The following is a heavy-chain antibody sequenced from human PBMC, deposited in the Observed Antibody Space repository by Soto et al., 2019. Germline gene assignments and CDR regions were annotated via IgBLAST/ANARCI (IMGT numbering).Heavy chain of an antibody. CDR3: AKTGYTATTRYFDY. D-gene: IGHD4-17*01. V-gene: IGHV3-23*01. J-gene: IGHJ4*02. CDR1: GFTFSSCA. CDR2: ISGNGDYI. Sequence: EVQVLESGGGLVQPGGSLRLSCAASGFTFSSCAMSWVRQAPGKGLEWVSGISGNGDYIYYADSVKGRFTISRDNSKNTLFLQMNSLRDDDTAVYYCAKTGYTATTRYFDYWGQGTLVTVSS.